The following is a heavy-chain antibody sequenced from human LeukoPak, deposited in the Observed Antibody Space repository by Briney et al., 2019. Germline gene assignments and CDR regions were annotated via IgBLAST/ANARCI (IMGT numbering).Heavy chain of an antibody. CDR3: ARPRVRYCSSTSCYGGAFDI. J-gene: IGHJ3*02. V-gene: IGHV5-51*01. CDR2: IYPDDSDT. CDR1: GFSFTTYW. D-gene: IGHD2-2*01. Sequence: GESLKISCKGSGFSFTTYWIVWVRQMPGKGLEWMGIIYPDDSDTRYSPSFQGQVTISADKSISTAYLQWSSLKASDTAMYYCARPRVRYCSSTSCYGGAFDIWGQGTMVTVSS.